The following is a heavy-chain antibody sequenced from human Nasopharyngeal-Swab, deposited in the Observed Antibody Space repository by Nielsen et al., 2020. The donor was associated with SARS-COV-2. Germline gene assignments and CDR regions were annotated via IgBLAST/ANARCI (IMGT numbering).Heavy chain of an antibody. Sequence: SETLSLTCTVSGGSISSSSYYWGWIRQPPGKGLEWIGSIYYSGSTYYNPSLKSRVTISVDTSKNQFSLKLSSVTAADTAAYYCARHRYSSSWSWYFDYWGQGTLVTVSS. J-gene: IGHJ4*02. V-gene: IGHV4-39*01. D-gene: IGHD6-13*01. CDR1: GGSISSSSYY. CDR2: IYYSGST. CDR3: ARHRYSSSWSWYFDY.